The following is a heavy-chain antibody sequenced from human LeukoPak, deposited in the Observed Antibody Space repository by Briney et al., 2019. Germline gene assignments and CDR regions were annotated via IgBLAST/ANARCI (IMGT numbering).Heavy chain of an antibody. CDR2: INAYNGNT. V-gene: IGHV1-18*01. J-gene: IGHJ4*02. CDR3: ARELPPNCSSTSCYAPFDY. Sequence: ASVKVSCKASGYIFTSYGISWVRQAPGQGLEWMGWINAYNGNTNYAQKLQGRVTMTTDTSTSTAYMELRSPRSDDTAVYYCARELPPNCSSTSCYAPFDYWGQGTMVTVSS. D-gene: IGHD2-2*01. CDR1: GYIFTSYG.